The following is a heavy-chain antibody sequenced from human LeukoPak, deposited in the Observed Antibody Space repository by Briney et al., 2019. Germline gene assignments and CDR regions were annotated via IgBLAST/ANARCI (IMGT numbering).Heavy chain of an antibody. D-gene: IGHD6-19*01. V-gene: IGHV3-74*01. CDR2: INTDGTVT. J-gene: IGHJ4*02. CDR1: GFTFSKYW. CDR3: ATKQWLAPPPDS. Sequence: PGGSLRLSCAASGFTFSKYWKLWVRQAPGKGLESVSRINTDGTVTTYADSVKGRFTVSRDNADNTMFLQMNSVRDEDTAVYYCATKQWLAPPPDSWGQGTPVTVSS.